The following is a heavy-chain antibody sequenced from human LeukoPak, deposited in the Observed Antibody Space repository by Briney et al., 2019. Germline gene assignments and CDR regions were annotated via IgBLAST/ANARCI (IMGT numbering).Heavy chain of an antibody. V-gene: IGHV3-23*01. CDR1: GFTFRSNA. Sequence: GGSLRLSCAASGFTFRSNAMSWVRQAPGRGLEWVSGISGSGLSTDYADSVKGRFTISRDNSKNTLYLQMNSLRAEDTAVYYCARAATDYWGQGTLVTVSS. CDR3: ARAATDY. J-gene: IGHJ4*02. CDR2: ISGSGLST.